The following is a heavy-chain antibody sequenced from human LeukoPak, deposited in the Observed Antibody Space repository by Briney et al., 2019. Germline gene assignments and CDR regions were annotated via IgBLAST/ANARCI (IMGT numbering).Heavy chain of an antibody. CDR3: ASQDYYDSSGHDY. J-gene: IGHJ4*02. Sequence: SETLSLTCTVSGGSISSYYWSWIRQPPGKGLEWIGYLYYSGSTNYNPSLKSRVTISVDTSKNQFSLKLSSVTAADTAVYYCASQDYYDSSGHDYWGQGTLVTVSS. CDR1: GGSISSYY. V-gene: IGHV4-59*01. CDR2: LYYSGST. D-gene: IGHD3-22*01.